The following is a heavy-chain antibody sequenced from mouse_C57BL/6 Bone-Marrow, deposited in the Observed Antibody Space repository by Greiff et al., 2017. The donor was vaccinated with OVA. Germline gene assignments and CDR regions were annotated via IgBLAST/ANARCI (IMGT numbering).Heavy chain of an antibody. CDR1: GYSITSGYD. Sequence: EVQVVESGPGMVKPSQSLSLTCTVTGYSITSGYDWHWIRHFPGNKLEWMGYISYSGSTNYNPSLKSRISITHDTSKNHFFLKLNSVTTEDTATYYCARDYYGSFGTYWYFDVWGTGTTVTVSS. J-gene: IGHJ1*03. CDR3: ARDYYGSFGTYWYFDV. CDR2: ISYSGST. D-gene: IGHD1-1*01. V-gene: IGHV3-1*01.